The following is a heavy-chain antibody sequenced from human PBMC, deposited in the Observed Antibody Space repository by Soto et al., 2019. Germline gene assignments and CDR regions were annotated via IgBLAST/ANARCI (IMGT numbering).Heavy chain of an antibody. CDR3: ARLIESYYYDSSGRAPIFDI. Sequence: SVKVSCKASGGTFSSYAISWVRQAPGQGLEWMGGIIPIFGTANYAQKFQGRVTITADESTSTAYMELSSLRSEDTAVYYCARLIESYYYDSSGRAPIFDIWGRGTMVT. CDR1: GGTFSSYA. D-gene: IGHD3-22*01. CDR2: IIPIFGTA. V-gene: IGHV1-69*13. J-gene: IGHJ3*02.